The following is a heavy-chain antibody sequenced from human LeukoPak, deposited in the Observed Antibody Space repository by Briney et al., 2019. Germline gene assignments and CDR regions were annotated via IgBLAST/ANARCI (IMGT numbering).Heavy chain of an antibody. Sequence: RGSLRLSCAASGFTFSNAWMSWVRQAPGKRLEWVGRIKSKTDDGTTDYAAPVKGRFTISRDDSKNTLYLQMNSLKTEDTAVYYCTTVAQLKAYDFWSGYYQAGFDPWGQGTLVTVSS. D-gene: IGHD3-3*01. CDR2: IKSKTDDGTT. CDR3: TTVAQLKAYDFWSGYYQAGFDP. J-gene: IGHJ5*02. V-gene: IGHV3-15*01. CDR1: GFTFSNAW.